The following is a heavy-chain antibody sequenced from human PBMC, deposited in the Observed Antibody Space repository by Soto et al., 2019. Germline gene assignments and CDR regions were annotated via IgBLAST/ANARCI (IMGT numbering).Heavy chain of an antibody. CDR1: GFTFSSYA. CDR3: ARDSTYYYDSSGYYPGYFQH. J-gene: IGHJ1*01. D-gene: IGHD3-22*01. CDR2: ISYDGSNK. V-gene: IGHV3-30-3*01. Sequence: GESLKISCAASGFTFSSYAMHWVRQAPGKGLEWVAVISYDGSNKYYADSVKGRFTISRDNSKNTLYLQMNSLRAEDTAVYYCARDSTYYYDSSGYYPGYFQHWGQGTLVTVSS.